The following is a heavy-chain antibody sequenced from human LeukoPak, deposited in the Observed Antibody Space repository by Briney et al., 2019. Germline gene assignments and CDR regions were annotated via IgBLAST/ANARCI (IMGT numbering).Heavy chain of an antibody. CDR1: GYKFNAYW. Sequence: GESLKISCRGSGYKFNAYWIAWVRQMPGRGLEWMGIIYPDDSDTRYSPSFQGQVTISADKSVSIAYLQWSSLKASDTAMYYCARPNITSYYDSRGYDAFDVWGQGTMVIVSS. CDR2: IYPDDSDT. J-gene: IGHJ3*01. D-gene: IGHD3-22*01. CDR3: ARPNITSYYDSRGYDAFDV. V-gene: IGHV5-51*01.